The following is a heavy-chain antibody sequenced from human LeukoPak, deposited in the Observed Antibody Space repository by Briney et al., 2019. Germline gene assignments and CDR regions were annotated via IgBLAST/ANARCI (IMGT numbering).Heavy chain of an antibody. D-gene: IGHD3-10*01. CDR3: ARDEGHYGSLDY. V-gene: IGHV4-59*01. Sequence: SETLSLTCTVSGGSISSYYWSWIRQPPGKGLEWIGYIYYSGSTNYNPSLKSRVTISVDTSKNQFSLKLSSVTAADTAVYYCARDEGHYGSLDYWGQGTLVTVSS. J-gene: IGHJ4*02. CDR2: IYYSGST. CDR1: GGSISSYY.